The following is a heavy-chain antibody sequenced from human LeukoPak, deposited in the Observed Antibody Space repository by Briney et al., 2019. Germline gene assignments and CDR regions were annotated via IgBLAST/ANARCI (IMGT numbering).Heavy chain of an antibody. CDR1: GFTFSSYS. V-gene: IGHV3-21*01. CDR2: ISSSSSYI. D-gene: IGHD3-16*01. Sequence: GGSLRLSCAASGFTFSSYSMNWVRQAPGKGLEWVSSISSSSSYIYYADSVKGRFTISRDNAKNSLYLQMNSLRAEDTAVYYCARRGSTTLGASDTWGQGTMVTVYS. CDR3: ARRGSTTLGASDT. J-gene: IGHJ3*02.